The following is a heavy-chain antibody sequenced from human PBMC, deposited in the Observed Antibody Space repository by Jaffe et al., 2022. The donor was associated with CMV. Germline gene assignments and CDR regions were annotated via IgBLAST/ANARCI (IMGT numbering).Heavy chain of an antibody. J-gene: IGHJ6*02. CDR3: ARDRRAYSSSWYRTAPQNYGMDV. CDR2: IYYSGST. D-gene: IGHD6-13*01. CDR1: GGSISSGGYY. V-gene: IGHV4-31*03. Sequence: QVQLQESGPGLVKPSQTLSLTCTVSGGSISSGGYYWSWIRQHPGKGLEWIGYIYYSGSTYYNPSLKSRVTISVDTSKNQFSLKLSSVTAADTAVYYCARDRRAYSSSWYRTAPQNYGMDVWGQGTTVTVSS.